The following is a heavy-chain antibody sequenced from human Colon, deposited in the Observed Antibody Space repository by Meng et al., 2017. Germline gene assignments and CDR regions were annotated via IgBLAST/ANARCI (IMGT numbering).Heavy chain of an antibody. J-gene: IGHJ4*02. D-gene: IGHD1-14*01. CDR2: MSHSGTT. V-gene: IGHV4-39*07. CDR1: GGSISSSGYY. Sequence: SETLSLTCAVSGGSISSSGYYWGWIRQPPGKGLEWIGSMSHSGTTFYNPSLKSRVTISRDTSKNQFSLKVTFVTAADTAVYYCARDIGGTPADYWGRGTLVTVSS. CDR3: ARDIGGTPADY.